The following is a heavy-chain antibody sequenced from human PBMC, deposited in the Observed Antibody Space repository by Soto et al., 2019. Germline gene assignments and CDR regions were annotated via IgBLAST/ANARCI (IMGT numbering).Heavy chain of an antibody. J-gene: IGHJ4*02. CDR2: IYHSGST. Sequence: PSETLSLTCAVSGGSISSGGYSWSWIRQPPGKGLEWIGYIYHSGSTYYNPSLKSRVTISVDRSKNQFSLKLSSVTAADTAVYYCARAGYCSGGSCYWKYYFDYWGQGTLVTVS. D-gene: IGHD2-15*01. CDR3: ARAGYCSGGSCYWKYYFDY. V-gene: IGHV4-30-2*01. CDR1: GGSISSGGYS.